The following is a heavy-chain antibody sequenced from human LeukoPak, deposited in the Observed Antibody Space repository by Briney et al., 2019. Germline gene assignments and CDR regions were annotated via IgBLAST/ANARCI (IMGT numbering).Heavy chain of an antibody. J-gene: IGHJ4*02. CDR1: GFTFSSYS. CDR2: ISSSSSYI. CDR3: ARDGGIGSPFDY. D-gene: IGHD2-15*01. Sequence: GGSLRLSCAASGFTFSSYSMNWVRQAPGKGLEWVSSISSSSSYIYYADSVKGRFTISRDNAKNSLYLQMNSLRAEDTAVFYCARDGGIGSPFDYWGQGTLVTVSS. V-gene: IGHV3-21*01.